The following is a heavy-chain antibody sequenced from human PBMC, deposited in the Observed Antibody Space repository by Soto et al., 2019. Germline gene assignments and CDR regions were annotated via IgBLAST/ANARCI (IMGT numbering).Heavy chain of an antibody. J-gene: IGHJ4*02. V-gene: IGHV3-30*03. CDR3: VQGASTAHQPLDS. CDR1: GFIFRNFG. CDR2: ISGDGNDK. Sequence: QVQLVESGGGVVQPGRSLRLSCAASGFIFRNFGMHWVRRAPGKGLDWVAVISGDGNDKYYPDSLKGRFTISRDNFNNTLYLQLNSLRPEDTAVYHCVQGASTAHQPLDSWGQGVLVTVSS. D-gene: IGHD1-26*01.